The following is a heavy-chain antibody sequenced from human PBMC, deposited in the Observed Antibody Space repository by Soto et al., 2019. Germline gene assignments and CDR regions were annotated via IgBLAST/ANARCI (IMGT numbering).Heavy chain of an antibody. CDR1: GGSFSGYY. D-gene: IGHD6-6*01. Sequence: SETLSLTCAVYGGSFSGYYWSWIRQPPGKGLEWIGEINHSGSTNYNPSLKSRVTISVDTSKNQFSLKLSSVTAADTAVYYCARVDEYSSSSSHLDYWGQGTLVTVSS. CDR3: ARVDEYSSSSSHLDY. J-gene: IGHJ4*02. CDR2: INHSGST. V-gene: IGHV4-34*01.